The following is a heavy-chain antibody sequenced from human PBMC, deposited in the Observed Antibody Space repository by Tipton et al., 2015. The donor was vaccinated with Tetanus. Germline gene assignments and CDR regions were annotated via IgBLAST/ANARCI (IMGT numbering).Heavy chain of an antibody. CDR1: GFISSSYG. V-gene: IGHV3-33*01. J-gene: IGHJ4*02. D-gene: IGHD2-15*01. CDR3: AREADCSGGSCFSGGFDN. CDR2: SWYDGTDK. Sequence: SGFISSSYGIHWVRQAPGKGLEWVAVSWYDGTDKYYADSVKGRFTISRDNSKNTLYLQMNSLRAEDTAVYYCAREADCSGGSCFSGGFDNWGQGTQVTVSS.